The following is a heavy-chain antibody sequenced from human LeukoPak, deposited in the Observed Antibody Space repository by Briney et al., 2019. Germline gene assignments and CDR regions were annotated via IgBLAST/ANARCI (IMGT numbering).Heavy chain of an antibody. V-gene: IGHV3-21*04. D-gene: IGHD3-22*01. J-gene: IGHJ4*02. CDR3: AKDRTHRRYYDSTGYYNQYDY. Sequence: GGSLRLSCAASGFTFSSHTMTWVRQAPGKGLEWVSSISSSSSYIYYADSVKGRFTISRDNAKNSLYLQMNSLRAEDTAIYYCAKDRTHRRYYDSTGYYNQYDYWGQGALVTVSS. CDR1: GFTFSSHT. CDR2: ISSSSSYI.